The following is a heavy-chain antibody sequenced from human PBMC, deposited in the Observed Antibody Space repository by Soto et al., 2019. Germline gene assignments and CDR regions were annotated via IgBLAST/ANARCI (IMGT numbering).Heavy chain of an antibody. Sequence: PGGSLRLSCAASGFTFSKHAMHWVRQAPGKGLEWVAVISSDGSNKYYADSVKGRFTISRDNSKNTLYLQMNSLRAEDTAVCYCARMASFYCSGGSCYPTYGMDVWGQRTTVTVSS. CDR3: ARMASFYCSGGSCYPTYGMDV. J-gene: IGHJ6*02. V-gene: IGHV3-30-3*01. D-gene: IGHD2-15*01. CDR2: ISSDGSNK. CDR1: GFTFSKHA.